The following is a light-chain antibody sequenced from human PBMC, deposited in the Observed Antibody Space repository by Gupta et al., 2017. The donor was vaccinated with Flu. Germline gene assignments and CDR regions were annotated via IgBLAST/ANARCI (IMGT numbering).Light chain of an antibody. V-gene: IGKV4-1*01. J-gene: IGKJ2*03. CDR2: WAS. CDR1: QSVLYNSNNKNY. CDR3: QQDDGTPHS. Sequence: DIVMTQSPDSLAVSLGERATINCKSSQSVLYNSNNKNYLAWYQQKPGQPPKLVIYWASTRESGVPDRFSGSGSGTDFTLTISSLQAEDVAVYYCQQDDGTPHSFGQGTKMQIK.